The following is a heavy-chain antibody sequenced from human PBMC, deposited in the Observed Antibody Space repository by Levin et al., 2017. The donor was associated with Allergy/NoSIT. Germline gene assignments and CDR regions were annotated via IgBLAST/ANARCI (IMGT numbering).Heavy chain of an antibody. D-gene: IGHD3-10*01. CDR3: AKLQYYASGIYEYSFDF. J-gene: IGHJ4*02. CDR2: VSVSGGST. Sequence: GGSLRLSCAASGFTFSNCVMTWVRQAPGRGLEWVSAVSVSGGSTYYADSVKGRFTISRDNSKNTLYLHMATLRAEDSAIYYCAKLQYYASGIYEYSFDFWGQGTLVTVSS. V-gene: IGHV3-23*01. CDR1: GFTFSNCV.